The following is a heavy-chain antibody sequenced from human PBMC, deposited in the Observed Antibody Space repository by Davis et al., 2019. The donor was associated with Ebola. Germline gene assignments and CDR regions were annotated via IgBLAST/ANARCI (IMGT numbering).Heavy chain of an antibody. CDR2: MNPNSGNT. Sequence: AASVKVSCKASGYTFINYDIAWVRQATGQGLEWMGWMNPNSGNTGYAQKFQGRVIMTRNTSINTAYMEVSSLTSEDSALYYCAREVKRATQGSFFDYWGQGTLVTVSS. CDR1: GYTFINYD. D-gene: IGHD3-16*02. J-gene: IGHJ4*02. CDR3: AREVKRATQGSFFDY. V-gene: IGHV1-8*02.